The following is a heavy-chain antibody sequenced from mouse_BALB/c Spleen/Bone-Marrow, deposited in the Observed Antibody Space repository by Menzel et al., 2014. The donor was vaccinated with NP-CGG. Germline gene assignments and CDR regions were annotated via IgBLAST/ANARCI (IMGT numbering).Heavy chain of an antibody. J-gene: IGHJ2*01. CDR3: ATYDGYCFDY. CDR1: GDSITGGY. D-gene: IGHD2-3*01. V-gene: IGHV3-8*02. Sequence: EVHLVESGPSLVKPSQTLSLTCSVTGDSITGGYWNWIRKFPGDKLEYMGYISYSGNTYYNPSLKSRISITRDTSKNQYYLQLNSVTTEDTATSYCATYDGYCFDYWGQGTTLTVSS. CDR2: ISYSGNT.